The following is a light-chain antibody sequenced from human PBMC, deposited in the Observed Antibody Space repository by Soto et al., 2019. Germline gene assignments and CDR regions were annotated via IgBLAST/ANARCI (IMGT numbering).Light chain of an antibody. CDR2: GAS. J-gene: IGKJ4*01. Sequence: EIVVTQSPAALSVTPGERATLSCRASQRVSSDLAWYQQKPGQAPRVLFYGASTRATGIPARFSGSGSGTEFTLTISSLQSEDSAVYYCQQYNDWPLTFGGGTKVEIK. V-gene: IGKV3-15*01. CDR3: QQYNDWPLT. CDR1: QRVSSD.